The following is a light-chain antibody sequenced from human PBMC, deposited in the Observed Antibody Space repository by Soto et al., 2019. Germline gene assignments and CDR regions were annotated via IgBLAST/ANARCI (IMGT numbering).Light chain of an antibody. J-gene: IGKJ5*01. CDR3: QQAYSFPIT. CDR1: QSISNS. V-gene: IGKV1-12*01. Sequence: DIQMTQSPSILSVSVGDRVTITCRASQSISNSLAWYQQRPGTAPKLLIYDASRLQSGVPARFSGSGSGTDFTLSINSLQPEDFATYYCQQAYSFPITFGQGTRLEIK. CDR2: DAS.